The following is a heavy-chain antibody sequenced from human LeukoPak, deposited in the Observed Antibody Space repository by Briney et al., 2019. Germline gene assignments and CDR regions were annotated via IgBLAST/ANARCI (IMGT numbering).Heavy chain of an antibody. CDR3: ASRSPDDYYYGSGSQNFDY. Sequence: ASVKVCCTPSGCTFSSYAISWVRQAPGQGLEWMGGSIPIFGTANYAQKFQGRVTITADESTSTAYMELSSLRSEDTAVYYCASRSPDDYYYGSGSQNFDYWGQGTLVTVSS. J-gene: IGHJ4*02. D-gene: IGHD3-10*01. V-gene: IGHV1-69*13. CDR1: GCTFSSYA. CDR2: SIPIFGTA.